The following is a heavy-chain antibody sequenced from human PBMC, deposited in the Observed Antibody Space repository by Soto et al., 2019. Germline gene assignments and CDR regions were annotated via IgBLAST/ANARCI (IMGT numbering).Heavy chain of an antibody. CDR2: IVPMFGTA. D-gene: IGHD3-3*01. CDR3: ARDGDPQSAFWSGPLGGGRFDP. Sequence: QVQLVQSGAEVKKPGSSVNVSCKTSGGTFGNSAVTWVRQAPGQGLEWLGGIVPMFGTANYAQKFQGRVTTTADESTITPYMEHNSLNTDDTAVYYCARDGDPQSAFWSGPLGGGRFDPWGQGTLVTVSS. V-gene: IGHV1-69*12. J-gene: IGHJ5*02. CDR1: GGTFGNSA.